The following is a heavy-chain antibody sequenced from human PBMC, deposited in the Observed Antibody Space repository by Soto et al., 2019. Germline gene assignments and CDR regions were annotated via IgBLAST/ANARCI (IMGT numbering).Heavy chain of an antibody. D-gene: IGHD3-22*01. CDR2: ISYSGST. CDR1: GGSISSDNYY. V-gene: IGHV4-30-4*01. CDR3: AKDPSTYYYDSSGYPTLFDY. Sequence: SETLSLTCTVSGGSISSDNYYWSWIRQPPGKGLEWIGYISYSGSTCYNPSLKSRVTISVDTSKNQFSLKLSSVTAADTAVYYCAKDPSTYYYDSSGYPTLFDYWGQGTLVTVSS. J-gene: IGHJ4*02.